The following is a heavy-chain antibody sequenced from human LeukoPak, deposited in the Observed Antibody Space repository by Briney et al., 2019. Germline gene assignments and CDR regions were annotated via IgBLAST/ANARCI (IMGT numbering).Heavy chain of an antibody. CDR1: GYTFTSYY. D-gene: IGHD2-2*01. CDR3: ARDGSIVVVPAAMNFDY. Sequence: ASVKVSCKASGYTFTSYYMHWVRQAPGQGLEWMGIINPSGSSTSYAQKFQGRVTMTRDMSTSTVYMELSSLRSEDTAVYYCARDGSIVVVPAAMNFDYWGQGTLVTVSS. CDR2: INPSGSST. J-gene: IGHJ4*02. V-gene: IGHV1-46*01.